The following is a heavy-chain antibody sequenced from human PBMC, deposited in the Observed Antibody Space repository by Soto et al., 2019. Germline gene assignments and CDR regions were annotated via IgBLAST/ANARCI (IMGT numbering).Heavy chain of an antibody. CDR1: GASIIGRNR. CDR2: IYHNGDT. J-gene: IGHJ6*02. D-gene: IGHD6-19*01. CDR3: ASSGLVYGMDV. V-gene: IGHV4-4*02. Sequence: QVRLHESGPGLAKPSGTLSLTCDVSGASIIGRNRWSWVRQPPGKGLEWIGEIYHNGDTNYNPSLKSRVTISVDNSKNQFSLKVNSVTAADTAVYYCASSGLVYGMDVWGQGTTVTVSS.